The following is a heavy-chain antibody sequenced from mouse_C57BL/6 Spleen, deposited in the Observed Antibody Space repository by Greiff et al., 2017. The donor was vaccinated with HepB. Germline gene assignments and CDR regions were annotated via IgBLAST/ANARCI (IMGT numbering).Heavy chain of an antibody. Sequence: EVKLVESGEGLVKPGGSLKLSCAASGFTFSSYAMSWVRQTPEKRLEWVAYISSGGDYIYYADTVKGRFTISRDNARNTLYLQMSSLKSEDTAMYYCTRDFPITTVVATDYWGQGTSVTVSS. D-gene: IGHD1-1*01. CDR1: GFTFSSYA. J-gene: IGHJ4*01. CDR2: ISSGGDYI. CDR3: TRDFPITTVVATDY. V-gene: IGHV5-9-1*02.